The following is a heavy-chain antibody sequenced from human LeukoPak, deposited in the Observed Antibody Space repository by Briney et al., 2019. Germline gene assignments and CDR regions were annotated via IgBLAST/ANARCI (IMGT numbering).Heavy chain of an antibody. CDR3: ARDGSGSYLL. D-gene: IGHD3-10*01. J-gene: IGHJ4*02. CDR1: GGSISSYY. Sequence: SETLSLTCTVSGGSISSYYWSWIRQPPGKGLEWIGYIYYSGSTNYNPSLKSRVTISVDTSRNQFSLKLSSVTAADTAVYYCARDGSGSYLLWGQGTLVTVSS. V-gene: IGHV4-59*01. CDR2: IYYSGST.